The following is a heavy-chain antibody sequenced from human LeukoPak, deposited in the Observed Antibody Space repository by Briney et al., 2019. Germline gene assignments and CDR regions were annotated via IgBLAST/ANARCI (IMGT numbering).Heavy chain of an antibody. CDR1: GFTFSSFS. CDR3: ARGTGEYYFDS. J-gene: IGHJ4*02. Sequence: GGSLRLSCGASGFTFSSFSMSWVRQAPGKGLEWVSGISGYGGGTHYADSVKGRFTISRDNSKDTLYLQMNSLRAEDTAVYYCARGTGEYYFDSWGQGTLVTVSS. CDR2: ISGYGGGT. D-gene: IGHD3-10*01. V-gene: IGHV3-23*01.